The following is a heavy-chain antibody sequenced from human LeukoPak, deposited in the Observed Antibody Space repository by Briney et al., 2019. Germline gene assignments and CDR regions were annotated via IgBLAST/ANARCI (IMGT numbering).Heavy chain of an antibody. J-gene: IGHJ6*02. CDR1: GFTLSSYT. Sequence: GGSLRLSCAASGFTLSSYTMNWVRQAPGKGLEWVSSISSSGSYIYYADSVKGRFTISRDNAKNSLYLQMDSLRAEDTAVYYCARLRPYSSSWYAYYGMDVWGQGATVTVSS. CDR2: ISSSGSYI. D-gene: IGHD6-13*01. V-gene: IGHV3-21*01. CDR3: ARLRPYSSSWYAYYGMDV.